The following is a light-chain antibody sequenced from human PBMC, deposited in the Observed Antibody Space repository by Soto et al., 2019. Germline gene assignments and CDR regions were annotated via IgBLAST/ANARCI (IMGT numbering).Light chain of an antibody. J-gene: IGKJ5*01. Sequence: EIILTQSACPLSLSAGESATLSCRASQSVSSSYLAWYQQKDGQAPRLIIYGASSRATGIPDRFSGSGYGTDFNLTISRLETEDFAVYYCQQYGSSPITFGQGTRLEIK. CDR1: QSVSSSY. CDR3: QQYGSSPIT. V-gene: IGKV3-20*01. CDR2: GAS.